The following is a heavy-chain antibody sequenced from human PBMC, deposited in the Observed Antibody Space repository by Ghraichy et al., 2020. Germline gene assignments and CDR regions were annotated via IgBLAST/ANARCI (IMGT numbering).Heavy chain of an antibody. CDR1: GGSISSYY. J-gene: IGHJ2*01. Sequence: GSLRLSCTVSGGSISSYYWSWIRQPPGKGLEWIGYIYYSGSTNYNPSLKSRVTISVDTSKNQFSLKLSSVTAADTAVYYCARDAATYYYDSSGYYWYFDLWGRGTLVTVSS. CDR3: ARDAATYYYDSSGYYWYFDL. CDR2: IYYSGST. V-gene: IGHV4-59*01. D-gene: IGHD3-22*01.